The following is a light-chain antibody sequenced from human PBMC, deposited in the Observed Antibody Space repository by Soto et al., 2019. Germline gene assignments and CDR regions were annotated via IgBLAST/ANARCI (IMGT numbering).Light chain of an antibody. CDR1: QSISSW. CDR2: DAS. CDR3: QQYNSYSPT. Sequence: DIQMTQSPSTLSTSVGDRVTITCRASQSISSWLAWYQQKPGKAPKLLIYDASSLESRVPSRFSGSGSGTEFILTTSKLQPDDFATYYRQQYNSYSPTSGQGTKLEIK. J-gene: IGKJ2*01. V-gene: IGKV1-5*01.